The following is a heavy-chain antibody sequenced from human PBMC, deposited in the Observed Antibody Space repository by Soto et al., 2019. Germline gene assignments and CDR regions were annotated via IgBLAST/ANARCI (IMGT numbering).Heavy chain of an antibody. CDR3: TTSGPNRSSSIWFDP. CDR2: IKTTADGGTT. V-gene: IGHV3-15*01. D-gene: IGHD6-6*01. J-gene: IGHJ5*02. CDR1: GFSFTYAW. Sequence: EVQLVESGGGLVEPGGSLRLSCAASGFSFTYAWMTWVRQAPGKGLEWVGRIKTTADGGTTDYAAPVKGRFTISRDDSKHTLYLQMNSLKTEDTAGYYCTTSGPNRSSSIWFDPWGQGTLVTVSS.